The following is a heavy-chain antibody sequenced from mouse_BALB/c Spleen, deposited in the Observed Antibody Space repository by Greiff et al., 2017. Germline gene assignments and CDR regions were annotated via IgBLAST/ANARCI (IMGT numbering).Heavy chain of an antibody. CDR1: GYAFSSYW. CDR2: IYPGDGDT. Sequence: VHLVESGAELVRPGSSVKISCKASGYAFSSYWMNWVKQRPGQGLEWIGQIYPGDGDTNYNGKFKGKATLTADKSSSTAYMQLSSLTSEDSAVYFCARVGLRDAYWGQGTLVTVSA. J-gene: IGHJ3*01. CDR3: ARVGLRDAY. V-gene: IGHV1-80*01. D-gene: IGHD2-2*01.